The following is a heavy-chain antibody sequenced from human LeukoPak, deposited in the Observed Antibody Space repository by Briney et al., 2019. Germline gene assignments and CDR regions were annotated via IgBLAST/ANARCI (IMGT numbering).Heavy chain of an antibody. V-gene: IGHV3-30*02. Sequence: GEYLRLSCAASGFMFSSYGMHWVRQGPGKGLEWVALIRYDGSNKYYADSVKGRFTISRDNSKNTLYLQMNSLRAEDTAVYYCARAKVSGYYGSGQNWFDPWGQGTLVIVSS. CDR2: IRYDGSNK. D-gene: IGHD3-10*01. J-gene: IGHJ5*02. CDR1: GFMFSSYG. CDR3: ARAKVSGYYGSGQNWFDP.